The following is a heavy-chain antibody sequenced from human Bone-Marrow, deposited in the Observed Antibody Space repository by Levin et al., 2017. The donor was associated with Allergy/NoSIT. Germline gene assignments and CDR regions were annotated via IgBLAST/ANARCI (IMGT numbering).Heavy chain of an antibody. CDR3: ARGYIPDY. CDR2: IYHSGST. D-gene: IGHD3-16*02. J-gene: IGHJ4*02. V-gene: IGHV4-38-2*01. Sequence: SETLSLTCAVSGSSISSGYYWGWIRQPPGKGLEWIGSIYHSGSTYYNPSLKSRVTISVDTSKNQFSLKLSSVTAADTSVYYCARGYIPDYWGQGTLVTVSS. CDR1: GSSISSGYY.